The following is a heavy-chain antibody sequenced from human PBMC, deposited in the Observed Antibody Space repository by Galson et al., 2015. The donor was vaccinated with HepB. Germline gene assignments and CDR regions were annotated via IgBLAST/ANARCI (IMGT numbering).Heavy chain of an antibody. CDR1: GGTFSTYA. Sequence: SVKVSCKASGGTFSTYAISWVRQAPGQGLEWIGGIIPIFGTANYAQKFQDRVTITADETTSTVYMELSSLRSEDTAVYYCARGKCSYGYAVVEYWGQGTLVTVSS. CDR2: IIPIFGTA. CDR3: ARGKCSYGYAVVEY. J-gene: IGHJ4*02. V-gene: IGHV1-69*13. D-gene: IGHD5-18*01.